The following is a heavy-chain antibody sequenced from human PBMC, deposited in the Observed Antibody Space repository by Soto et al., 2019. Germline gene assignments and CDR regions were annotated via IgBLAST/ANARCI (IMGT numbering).Heavy chain of an antibody. CDR1: GFTFSSYG. D-gene: IGHD3-22*01. CDR3: AKPEGYDSSGYYYRIHAFDI. V-gene: IGHV3-30*18. Sequence: QVQLVESGGGVVQPGRSLRLSCAASGFTFSSYGMHWVRQAPGKGLEWVAVISYDGSNKYYADSVKGRFTISRDNSKNTLYLQMNSLRAEGTAVYYCAKPEGYDSSGYYYRIHAFDIWGQGTMVTVSS. CDR2: ISYDGSNK. J-gene: IGHJ3*02.